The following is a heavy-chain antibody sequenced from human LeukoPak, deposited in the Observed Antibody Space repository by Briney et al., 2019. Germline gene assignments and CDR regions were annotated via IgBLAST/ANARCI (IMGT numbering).Heavy chain of an antibody. CDR1: GGSINSYY. J-gene: IGHJ6*02. CDR3: ARAVSQGGYYYYYGLDV. D-gene: IGHD3-16*01. V-gene: IGHV4-59*01. CDR2: ISYSGST. Sequence: SETLSLTCTVSGGSINSYYWSWIRQPPGKGLEWVGHISYSGSTNYSPSLKSRVTISLETSKNQFSLKLTSVTAAHSAVYYCARAVSQGGYYYYYGLDVWGQGTTVTVSS.